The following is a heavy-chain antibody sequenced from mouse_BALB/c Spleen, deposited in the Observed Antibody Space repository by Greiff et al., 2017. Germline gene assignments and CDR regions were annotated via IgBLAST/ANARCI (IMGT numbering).Heavy chain of an antibody. CDR2: ISSGSSTI. V-gene: IGHV5-17*02. CDR1: GFTFSSFG. J-gene: IGHJ1*01. Sequence: DVMLVESGGGLVQPGGSRKLSCAASGFTFSSFGMHWVRQAPEKGLEWVAYISSGSSTIYYADTVKGRFTISRDNPKNTLFLQMTSLRSEDTAMYYCARNGYDWYFDVWGAGTTVTVSS. CDR3: ARNGYDWYFDV. D-gene: IGHD2-2*01.